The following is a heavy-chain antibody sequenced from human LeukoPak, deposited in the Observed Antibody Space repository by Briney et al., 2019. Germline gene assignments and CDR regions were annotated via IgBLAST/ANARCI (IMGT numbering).Heavy chain of an antibody. CDR1: RITFSTYG. CDR3: ARDAWFDP. V-gene: IGHV3-30*02. CDR2: VRYDGNNK. J-gene: IGHJ5*02. Sequence: GGSLRLSCAASRITFSTYGMHWVRQAPGEGLEWVAFVRYDGNNKYYADSVKGRFTISRDNSKNTLYLQMNSLRAEDTAIYYCARDAWFDPWGQGTVVTVSS.